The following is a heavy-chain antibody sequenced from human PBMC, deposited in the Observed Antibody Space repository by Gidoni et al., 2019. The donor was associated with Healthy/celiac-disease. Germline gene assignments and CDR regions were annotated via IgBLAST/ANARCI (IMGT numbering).Heavy chain of an antibody. CDR2: MNPNSGNT. CDR3: ARVGVSYDFWSGYYIDYYGMDV. V-gene: IGHV1-8*01. J-gene: IGHJ6*02. CDR1: GYTFTSYD. D-gene: IGHD3-3*01. Sequence: QVQLVQYGAEVKKPGASVKVSCKASGYTFTSYDINWVRQATGQGLEWMGWMNPNSGNTGYAQKFQGRVTMTRNTSISTAYMELSSLRSEDTAVYYCARVGVSYDFWSGYYIDYYGMDVWGQGTTVTVSS.